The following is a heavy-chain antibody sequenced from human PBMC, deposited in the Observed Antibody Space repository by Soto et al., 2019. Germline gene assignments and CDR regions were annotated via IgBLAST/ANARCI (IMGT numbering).Heavy chain of an antibody. Sequence: EVHLVESGGDLVQPGGSLRLSCAASGFTVSNIYMRWVRQAPGKGLEWVSSIHSGGNADYADSVKGRFTISRDNSKNTLHLQMDNLRVEHTAMYYCLFWTPPFDYWGQGILVTVSA. CDR1: GFTVSNIY. V-gene: IGHV3-66*01. D-gene: IGHD3-3*01. CDR2: IHSGGNA. CDR3: LFWTPPFDY. J-gene: IGHJ4*02.